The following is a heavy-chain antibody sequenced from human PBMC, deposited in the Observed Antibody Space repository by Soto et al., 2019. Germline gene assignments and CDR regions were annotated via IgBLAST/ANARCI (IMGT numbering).Heavy chain of an antibody. CDR2: INPSGCST. V-gene: IGHV1-46*01. CDR1: GYTFTSYY. D-gene: IGHD3-3*01. Sequence: ASVKVSCKASGYTFTSYYMHWVRQAPGQGLEWMGIINPSGCSTSYAQKLQGRVTMTRDTSTSTVYMELSSLRSEDTAVYYCARDWRRITIFGVVIPPDNWFDPWGQGTLVTVSS. J-gene: IGHJ5*02. CDR3: ARDWRRITIFGVVIPPDNWFDP.